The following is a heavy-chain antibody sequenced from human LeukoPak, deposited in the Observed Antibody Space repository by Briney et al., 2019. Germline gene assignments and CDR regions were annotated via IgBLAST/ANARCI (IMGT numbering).Heavy chain of an antibody. V-gene: IGHV4-34*01. J-gene: IGHJ4*02. Sequence: PGGSLRLSCAASGFTFSSYEMNWVRQPPGKGLEWIGEINHSGSTNYNPSLKSRVTISVDTSKNQFSLKLSSVTAADTAVYYCARQASGGSGYCSSTSRYGVFDYWGQGTLVTVSS. CDR3: ARQASGGSGYCSSTSRYGVFDY. CDR2: INHSGST. D-gene: IGHD2-2*03. CDR1: GFTFSSYE.